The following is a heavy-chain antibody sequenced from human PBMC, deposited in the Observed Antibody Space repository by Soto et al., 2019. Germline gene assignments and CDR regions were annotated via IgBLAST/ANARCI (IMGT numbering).Heavy chain of an antibody. V-gene: IGHV4-34*01. Sequence: PSETLSLTCAVHGGPFSGFYWNWIRQPPGKGLESIGEINDSGSTRYNPSLKSRVTISVDTSKNQFSLRLNSVTAADTAVYYCARWGYCSNSICYPFDYWGQGIPVTVSS. CDR1: GGPFSGFY. CDR2: INDSGST. J-gene: IGHJ4*02. CDR3: ARWGYCSNSICYPFDY. D-gene: IGHD2-2*01.